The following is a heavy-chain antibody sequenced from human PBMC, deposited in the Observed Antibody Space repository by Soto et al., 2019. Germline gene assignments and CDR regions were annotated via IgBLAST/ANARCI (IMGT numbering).Heavy chain of an antibody. CDR1: GFTFSSYW. V-gene: IGHV3-74*01. CDR2: INSDGSST. CDR3: ARGSAGTVFRPFDY. D-gene: IGHD6-13*01. J-gene: IGHJ4*02. Sequence: PRGSLRLSCAASGFTFSSYWMHWVRQAPGKGLVWVSRINSDGSSTSYAGSVKGRFTISRDNAKNTLYLQMNSLRAEDTAVYYCARGSAGTVFRPFDYWGQGTLVTVSS.